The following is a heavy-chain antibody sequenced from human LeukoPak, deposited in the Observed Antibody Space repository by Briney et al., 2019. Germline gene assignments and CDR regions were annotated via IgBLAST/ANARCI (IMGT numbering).Heavy chain of an antibody. J-gene: IGHJ6*02. D-gene: IGHD3-16*01. CDR3: AKGRGTYYYYGMDV. Sequence: GGSLRLSCAASGFTFDDYTMHWVRQAPGKGLEWVSLISWDGGSTYYADSVKGRFTISRDNSKNSLYLQMNSLRTEDTALYYCAKGRGTYYYYGMDVWGQGTTATVSS. CDR2: ISWDGGST. V-gene: IGHV3-43*01. CDR1: GFTFDDYT.